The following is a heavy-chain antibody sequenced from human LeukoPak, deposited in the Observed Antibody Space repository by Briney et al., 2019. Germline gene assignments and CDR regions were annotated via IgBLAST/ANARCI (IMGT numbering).Heavy chain of an antibody. CDR2: ISYDGNDK. V-gene: IGHV3-30*04. CDR1: GFTFVKHA. D-gene: IGHD6-13*01. Sequence: TGGSLRLSCAASGFTFVKHALHWVRQFPGKGLEWVAVISYDGNDKQYAESVKGRVTISRDNSKNTVSLQMDTLGPEDTAVYYCARDRETAADYYFDYWGQGTLVTVSS. J-gene: IGHJ4*02. CDR3: ARDRETAADYYFDY.